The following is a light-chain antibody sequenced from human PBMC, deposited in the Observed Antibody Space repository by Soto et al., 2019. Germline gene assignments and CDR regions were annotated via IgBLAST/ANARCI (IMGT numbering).Light chain of an antibody. CDR2: ITS. Sequence: DIQMTQSPSSVSASVGDRVTITCRASQGIYNWLAWYQQKPGKAPKLLIYITSRLQSGVPSRFSGSGSGADFTLTISSLQPEDSATYYCQQANSFPFTFGPGTKVAIK. CDR3: QQANSFPFT. J-gene: IGKJ3*01. V-gene: IGKV1-12*01. CDR1: QGIYNW.